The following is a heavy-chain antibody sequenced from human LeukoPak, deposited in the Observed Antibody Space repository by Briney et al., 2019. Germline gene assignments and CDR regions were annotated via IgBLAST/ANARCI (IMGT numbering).Heavy chain of an antibody. Sequence: GGSLRLSCAASGFSFSTYAIHWVRQAPGKGLEYVSAISTDGSRTYYGNSVEGRFTISRDNSKNTVYLQMNSLRGEDMAVYYCVRDPYYYDSSGYYGYFDYWGQGTLVTVSS. V-gene: IGHV3-64*01. CDR2: ISTDGSRT. CDR3: VRDPYYYDSSGYYGYFDY. CDR1: GFSFSTYA. D-gene: IGHD3-22*01. J-gene: IGHJ4*02.